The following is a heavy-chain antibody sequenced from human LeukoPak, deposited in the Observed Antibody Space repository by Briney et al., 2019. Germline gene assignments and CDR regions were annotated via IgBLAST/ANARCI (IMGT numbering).Heavy chain of an antibody. CDR1: GFTFSTYS. D-gene: IGHD6-19*01. V-gene: IGHV3-21*01. J-gene: IGHJ6*02. CDR3: ARGLTGSGWTTSNYYYYGMDV. CDR2: ISSSSYYE. Sequence: GGSLRLSCAASGFTFSTYSMNWVRQAPGKGLEWVSSISSSSYYEYYADSAKGRFTISRDNAKNSLLLQVNSLRAEDTAVYYCARGLTGSGWTTSNYYYYGMDVWGQGTTVTVSS.